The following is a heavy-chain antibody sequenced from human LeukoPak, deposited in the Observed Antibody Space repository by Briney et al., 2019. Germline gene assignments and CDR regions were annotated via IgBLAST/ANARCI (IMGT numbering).Heavy chain of an antibody. Sequence: SETLSLTCTVSGGSISSSSYYWGWIRQPPGKGLEWIGSIYYSGSTYYNPSLKSRVTISVDTSKNQFSLKLSSVTAADTAVYYCARDHLAVAGTLGSAFDIWGQGTMVTVSS. J-gene: IGHJ3*02. CDR2: IYYSGST. CDR3: ARDHLAVAGTLGSAFDI. V-gene: IGHV4-39*07. CDR1: GGSISSSSYY. D-gene: IGHD6-19*01.